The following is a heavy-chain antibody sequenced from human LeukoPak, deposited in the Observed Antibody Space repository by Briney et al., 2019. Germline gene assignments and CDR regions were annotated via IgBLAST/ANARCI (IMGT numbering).Heavy chain of an antibody. Sequence: ASVKVSCKASGYTFTGYYMHWVRQAPGQGLEWMGRINPNSGGTDYAQKFQGRVTMTRDTSTSTVYMELSSLRSEDTAVYYCARLSEQDVGAVAVDYYGMDVWGQGTTVTVSS. CDR3: ARLSEQDVGAVAVDYYGMDV. J-gene: IGHJ6*02. D-gene: IGHD6-19*01. CDR2: INPNSGGT. CDR1: GYTFTGYY. V-gene: IGHV1-2*06.